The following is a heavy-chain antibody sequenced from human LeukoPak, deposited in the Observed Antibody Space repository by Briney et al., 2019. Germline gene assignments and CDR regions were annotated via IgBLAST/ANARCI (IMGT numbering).Heavy chain of an antibody. CDR2: IKLDGSEK. V-gene: IGHV3-7*01. Sequence: GGSLRLSCVASGFTFGKYWMSWVRQAPGKGLEWVANIKLDGSEKNYVDSVKGRFTISRDNTKNSLYLQMNSLRAEDTAVYYCARGYSSGRAAFDIWGQGTMVTVSS. J-gene: IGHJ3*02. CDR1: GFTFGKYW. CDR3: ARGYSSGRAAFDI. D-gene: IGHD6-19*01.